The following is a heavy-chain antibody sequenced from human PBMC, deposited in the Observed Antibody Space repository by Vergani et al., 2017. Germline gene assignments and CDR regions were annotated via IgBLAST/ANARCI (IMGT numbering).Heavy chain of an antibody. V-gene: IGHV4-61*02. Sequence: QVQLQESGPGLVKPSQTLSLTCTVSGASINNDFYYWHWIRQPAGKGLEWIGRIYVSVITDYNSSLQSRVAMSVDTSKDQFSLTLTSVTGADRAVYCCARDNKQLRPRAFDLCVQGTRVTVSS. CDR3: ARDNKQLRPRAFDL. D-gene: IGHD4-23*01. CDR2: IYVSVIT. CDR1: GASINNDFYY. J-gene: IGHJ3*01.